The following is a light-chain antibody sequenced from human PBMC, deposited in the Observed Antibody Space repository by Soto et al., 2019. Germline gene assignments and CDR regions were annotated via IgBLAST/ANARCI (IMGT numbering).Light chain of an antibody. CDR2: DVS. CDR1: SSDVGGYDY. V-gene: IGLV2-11*01. J-gene: IGLJ1*01. CDR3: CSFAGTSYV. Sequence: QSVLTQPRSVSGSPGQSVTFSCTGTSSDVGGYDYVSWYQQHPGKAPKLMIYDVSKRPSGVPDRFSGSKSGNTASLTISGLQAEDEADYYCCSFAGTSYVFGAGTKVTVL.